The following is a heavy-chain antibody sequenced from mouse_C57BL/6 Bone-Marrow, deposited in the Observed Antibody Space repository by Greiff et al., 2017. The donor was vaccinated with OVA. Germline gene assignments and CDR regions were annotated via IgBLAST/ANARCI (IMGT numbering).Heavy chain of an antibody. J-gene: IGHJ2*01. CDR1: GFTFSSYG. Sequence: DVHLVESGGDLVKPGGSLKLSCAASGFTFSSYGMSWVRQTPDKRLEWVATISSGGSYTYYPDSVKGRFTISRDNAKNTLYLQMSSLKSEDTAMYYGARSRGYYWGQGTTLTVSS. CDR3: ARSRGYY. CDR2: ISSGGSYT. V-gene: IGHV5-6*01.